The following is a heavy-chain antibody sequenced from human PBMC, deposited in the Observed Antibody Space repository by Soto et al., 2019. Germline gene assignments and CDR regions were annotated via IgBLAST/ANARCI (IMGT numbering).Heavy chain of an antibody. V-gene: IGHV1-69*01. Sequence: QVQLVQSGAEVKKPGSSVKVSCKTSGVSFNNNGIGWVRQAPGHGLEWMGGVSPPFRTSNYARKYQGRISITADASTGTVNMELSRLTSEATAQNYVASVLYYGSGSSSPDGMDVWGQGTTVTVSS. CDR2: VSPPFRTS. J-gene: IGHJ6*02. D-gene: IGHD3-10*01. CDR1: GVSFNNNG. CDR3: ASVLYYGSGSSSPDGMDV.